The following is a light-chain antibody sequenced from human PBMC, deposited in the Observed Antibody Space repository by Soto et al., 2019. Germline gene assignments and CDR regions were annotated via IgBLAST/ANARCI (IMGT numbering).Light chain of an antibody. V-gene: IGLV1-47*01. J-gene: IGLJ3*02. CDR3: AAWDDSLSGHWV. Sequence: QTVVTQPPSASGTPGQRVTISCSGRSSNTGSNYVYWYQQLPGTAPKLLIYRDNQRPSGVPDRFSGSKSGTSASLAISGLRSEDEADYYCAAWDDSLSGHWVFGGGTKLTVL. CDR1: SSNTGSNY. CDR2: RDN.